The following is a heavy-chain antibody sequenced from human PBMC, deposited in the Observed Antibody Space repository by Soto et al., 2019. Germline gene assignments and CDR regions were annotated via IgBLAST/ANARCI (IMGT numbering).Heavy chain of an antibody. CDR2: ISWNSGSI. CDR3: AISAWYGGYSDY. CDR1: GFTFDDYA. J-gene: IGHJ4*02. V-gene: IGHV3-9*01. Sequence: EVQLVESGGGLVQPGRSLRLSCAASGFTFDDYAMHWVRQAPGKGLEWVSGISWNSGSIGYADSVKGRFTISRDNAKNSLDLQMNSLRAEDTALYYCAISAWYGGYSDYWGQGTLVPVSS. D-gene: IGHD6-19*01.